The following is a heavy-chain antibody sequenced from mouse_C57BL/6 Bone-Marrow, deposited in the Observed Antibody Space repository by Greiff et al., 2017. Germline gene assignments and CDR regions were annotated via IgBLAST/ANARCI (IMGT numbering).Heavy chain of an antibody. V-gene: IGHV1-22*01. Sequence: EVQLQQSGPELVKPGASVKMSCKASGYTFTDYNMHWVKQSHGKSLEWIGYINPNNGGTSYNQKFKGKATLNVNKSSSTAYMELRSLTSEDSAVYYCARHDEYSNYVGAWFAYWGQGTLVTVSA. J-gene: IGHJ3*01. CDR1: GYTFTDYN. D-gene: IGHD2-5*01. CDR2: INPNNGGT. CDR3: ARHDEYSNYVGAWFAY.